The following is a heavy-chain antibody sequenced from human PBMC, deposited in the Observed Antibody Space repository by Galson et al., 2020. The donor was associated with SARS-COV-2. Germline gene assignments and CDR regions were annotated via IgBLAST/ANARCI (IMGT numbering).Heavy chain of an antibody. J-gene: IGHJ3*02. CDR3: ARLHYGEDAAEAFDI. D-gene: IGHD4-17*01. Sequence: SETLSLTCAVSGTSISSGSYSWNWIRQPPGKGLEWIRSISHSGGTYYNPSLKSRVTISGDRSKNQFSLSLSSVTAADTAVYYCARLHYGEDAAEAFDIWGPGTRVT. CDR2: ISHSGGT. V-gene: IGHV4-30-2*01. CDR1: GTSISSGSYS.